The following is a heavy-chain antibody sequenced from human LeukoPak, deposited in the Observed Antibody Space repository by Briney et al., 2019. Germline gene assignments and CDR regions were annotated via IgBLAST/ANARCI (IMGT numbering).Heavy chain of an antibody. Sequence: PGGSLRLSCAASGFIFSDYYMSWIRQAPGKGLEWVSYISSSGSIIYYADSVKGRFTISRDNAKNSLYLQMNSLRAEDTAVYYCARDRGSGSYSSPGWVDIWGQGTMVTVSS. CDR3: ARDRGSGSYSSPGWVDI. D-gene: IGHD1-26*01. CDR2: ISSSGSII. CDR1: GFIFSDYY. J-gene: IGHJ3*02. V-gene: IGHV3-11*04.